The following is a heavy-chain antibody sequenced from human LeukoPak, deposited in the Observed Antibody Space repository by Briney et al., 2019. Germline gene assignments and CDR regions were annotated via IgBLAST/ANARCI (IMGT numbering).Heavy chain of an antibody. Sequence: GESLKISCKGSGYSFTSYWIGWVRQMPGKGLEWMGIIYPGDSDTRYSPSFQGQVTISADKSISTAYLQWSSLKASDTAMYYCAREVNGDYRTEYYYMDVWGKGTTVTVSS. V-gene: IGHV5-51*01. D-gene: IGHD4-17*01. J-gene: IGHJ6*03. CDR1: GYSFTSYW. CDR3: AREVNGDYRTEYYYMDV. CDR2: IYPGDSDT.